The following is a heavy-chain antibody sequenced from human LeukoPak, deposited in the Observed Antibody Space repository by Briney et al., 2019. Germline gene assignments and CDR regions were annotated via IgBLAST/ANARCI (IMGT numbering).Heavy chain of an antibody. V-gene: IGHV3-74*01. D-gene: IGHD2/OR15-2a*01. J-gene: IGHJ6*03. CDR1: GFTFSSYA. Sequence: GGSLRLSCAASGFTFSSYAMSWVRQAPGKGLEWVSRINMDGSTTNYADSVKGRFTISRDNAKNTLYLEMNSLRAEDTAVYFCANGAFRLYYVDVWGKGTTVTVSS. CDR2: INMDGSTT. CDR3: ANGAFRLYYVDV.